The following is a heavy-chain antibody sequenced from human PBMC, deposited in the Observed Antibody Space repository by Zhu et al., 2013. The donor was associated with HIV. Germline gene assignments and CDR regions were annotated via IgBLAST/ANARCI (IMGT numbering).Heavy chain of an antibody. J-gene: IGHJ5*02. CDR2: IIPIFGTA. V-gene: IGHV1-69*01. CDR3: ASTTNGYYYDSSGYYH. D-gene: IGHD3-22*01. CDR1: GGTFSSYA. Sequence: QVQLVQSGAEVKKPGSSVKVSCKASGGTFSSYAISWVRQAPGQGLEWMGGIIPIFGTANYAQKFQGRVTITADESTSTAYMELSSLRSEDTAVYYCASTTNGYYYDSSGYYHWGQGTLVTVSS.